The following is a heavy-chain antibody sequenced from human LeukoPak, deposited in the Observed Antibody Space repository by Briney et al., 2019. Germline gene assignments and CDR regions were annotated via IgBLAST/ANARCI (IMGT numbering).Heavy chain of an antibody. V-gene: IGHV4-59*01. D-gene: IGHD2-15*01. Sequence: SKTLSLTCTASGGSITSYYWSWIRQPPGKGLEYIGHIYYSGSTAYNPSLRSRVTISVDTSKNQFSLKLNSVSAADTAMYFCARWFCSGACYYMDVWGKGTTVTVSS. CDR3: ARWFCSGACYYMDV. CDR2: IYYSGST. J-gene: IGHJ6*03. CDR1: GGSITSYY.